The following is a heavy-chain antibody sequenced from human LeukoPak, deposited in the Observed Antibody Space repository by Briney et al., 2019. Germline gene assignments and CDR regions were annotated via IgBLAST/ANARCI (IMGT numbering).Heavy chain of an antibody. J-gene: IGHJ4*02. CDR1: GFTFSSYS. Sequence: GGSLRLSCAASGFTFSSYSMNWVRQAPGKGLEWVSAISGSGGSKYYADSVKGRFTISRDNAKNSLYLQMNSLRAEDTAVYYCARFIAAPYYFDYWGRGTLVTVSS. CDR3: ARFIAAPYYFDY. D-gene: IGHD6-13*01. V-gene: IGHV3-21*01. CDR2: ISGSGGSK.